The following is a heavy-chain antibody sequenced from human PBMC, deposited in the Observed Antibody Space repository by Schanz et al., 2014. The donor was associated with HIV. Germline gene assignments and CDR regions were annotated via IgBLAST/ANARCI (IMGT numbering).Heavy chain of an antibody. CDR3: ARAPSRRGQSSGWYTYFDY. D-gene: IGHD6-19*01. J-gene: IGHJ4*02. Sequence: QVQLVQSGAEVTKPGSSVTVSCKASGGSFSSYAINWVRQAPGQGLEWMGGIIPIFGTANYAQKFQGRVTITADESTSTAYMELSSLRSEDTAIYYCARAPSRRGQSSGWYTYFDYWGQGTLVAVSS. CDR1: GGSFSSYA. CDR2: IIPIFGTA. V-gene: IGHV1-69*01.